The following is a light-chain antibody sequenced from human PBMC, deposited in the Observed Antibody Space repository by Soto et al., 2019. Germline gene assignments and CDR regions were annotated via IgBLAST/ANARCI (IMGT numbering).Light chain of an antibody. V-gene: IGKV1-5*03. Sequence: DIQMTQSPSTLSASVGDRVTITCRASQSISSWLAWYQQKPGKAPKLLIYKASSLESGVPSRFSGSGSGTEFPLTISSLQPDDFAIYYCQQYNSYSRAFGPGTKVDIK. CDR2: KAS. J-gene: IGKJ3*01. CDR3: QQYNSYSRA. CDR1: QSISSW.